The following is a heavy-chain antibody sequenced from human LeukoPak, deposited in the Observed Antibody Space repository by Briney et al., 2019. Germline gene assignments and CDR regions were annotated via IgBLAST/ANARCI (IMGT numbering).Heavy chain of an antibody. CDR1: GFTFSSYW. CDR3: ARDLPPANWGLGDAFDI. V-gene: IGHV3-74*01. CDR2: INPDGSST. Sequence: PGGSLRLSCAASGFTFSSYWMHWVRQAPEKGLVWVSRINPDGSSTDYADSVEGRITISRDNAKNTLYLQMNSLRAEDTAVYYCARDLPPANWGLGDAFDIWGQGTMVTVSS. D-gene: IGHD7-27*01. J-gene: IGHJ3*02.